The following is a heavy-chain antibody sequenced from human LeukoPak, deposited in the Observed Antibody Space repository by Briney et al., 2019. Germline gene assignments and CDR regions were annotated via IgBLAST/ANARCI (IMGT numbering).Heavy chain of an antibody. D-gene: IGHD2/OR15-2a*01. Sequence: GGSLRLSCAASGFTFNSYTMNWVRQAPGKGLEWVSSITYSGSYIYYADSVKGRFTISRDNAKNSLYLQMNSLRVEDTAVYYCARGFVVLLSTTTSAFDIWGQGTMVTVSS. CDR2: ITYSGSYI. V-gene: IGHV3-21*01. J-gene: IGHJ3*02. CDR1: GFTFNSYT. CDR3: ARGFVVLLSTTTSAFDI.